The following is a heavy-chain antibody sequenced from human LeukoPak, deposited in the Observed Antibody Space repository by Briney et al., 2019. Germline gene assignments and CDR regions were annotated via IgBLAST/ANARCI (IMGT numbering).Heavy chain of an antibody. J-gene: IGHJ5*02. CDR3: ARSCSGGSCYSGWFDP. Sequence: SETLSLTCTVSSGSISSYYWSWIRQPPGKGLEWIGYIYYSGSTNYNPSLKSRVTISVDRSKNQFSLKLSSVTAADTAVYYCARSCSGGSCYSGWFDPWGQGTLVTVSS. V-gene: IGHV4-59*12. CDR1: SGSISSYY. D-gene: IGHD2-15*01. CDR2: IYYSGST.